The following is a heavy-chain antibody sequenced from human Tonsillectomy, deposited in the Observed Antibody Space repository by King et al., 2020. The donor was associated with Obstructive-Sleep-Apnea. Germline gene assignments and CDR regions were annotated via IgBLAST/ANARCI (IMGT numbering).Heavy chain of an antibody. CDR3: ARSDRDIAMGLFDY. Sequence: QLQESCPGLVKPSETLSLTCTVSGGPISSSSYWVWIRQPPGKGLECIGHIYYRWSTYFIPPPKRRVTQSVETSKTQFSLELNSVTAAVTAVYYCARSDRDIAMGLFDYWGQGTLVTVSS. CDR1: GGPISSSSY. V-gene: IGHV4-39*07. J-gene: IGHJ4*02. CDR2: IYYRWST. D-gene: IGHD5-18*01.